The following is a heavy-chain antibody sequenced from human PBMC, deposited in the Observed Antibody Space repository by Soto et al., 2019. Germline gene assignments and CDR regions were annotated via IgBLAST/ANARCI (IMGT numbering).Heavy chain of an antibody. CDR2: IYYSGST. CDR3: ARGLPGYSSSWYGPALDY. V-gene: IGHV4-31*03. CDR1: GGSISSGGYY. J-gene: IGHJ4*02. Sequence: SETLSLTCTVSGGSISSGGYYWSWIRQHPGKGLEWIGYIYYSGSTYYNPSLKSRVTISVDTSKNQFSLKLSSVTVADTAVYYCARGLPGYSSSWYGPALDYWGQGTLVTVSS. D-gene: IGHD6-13*01.